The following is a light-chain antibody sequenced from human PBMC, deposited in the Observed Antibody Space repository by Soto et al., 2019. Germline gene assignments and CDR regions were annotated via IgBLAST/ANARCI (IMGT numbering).Light chain of an antibody. CDR3: QQRSKWPYT. V-gene: IGKV3-11*01. J-gene: IGKJ2*01. CDR1: QSVRSY. CDR2: DTS. Sequence: EIVLTQSPATLSLSPGERATLSCRASQSVRSYLAWYQKKPGQGPRLLIYDTSKRASGIPARFSGSGSGTDFPLTISSLEPEDFAVYYCQQRSKWPYTFGQGTKLEIK.